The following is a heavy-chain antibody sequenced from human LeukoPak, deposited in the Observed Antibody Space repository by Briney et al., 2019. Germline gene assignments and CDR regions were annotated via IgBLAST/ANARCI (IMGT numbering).Heavy chain of an antibody. J-gene: IGHJ4*02. V-gene: IGHV1-18*04. CDR1: GYTFTSYG. Sequence: GASVKVSCRASGYTFTSYGISWVRQAPGQGLEWMGWISAYNGNTNYAQKLQGRVTMTTDTSTGTAYMELRSLRSDDTAVYYCARDLDLDATGVFDYWGQGTLVTVSS. CDR3: ARDLDLDATGVFDY. CDR2: ISAYNGNT. D-gene: IGHD1-14*01.